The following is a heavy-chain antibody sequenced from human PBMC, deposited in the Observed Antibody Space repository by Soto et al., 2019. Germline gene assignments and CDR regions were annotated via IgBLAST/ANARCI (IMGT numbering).Heavy chain of an antibody. Sequence: ASVKVSCKASGYTFTSYAMHWVRQAPGQRLEWMGWINAGNGNTKYSQKFQGRVTITRDTSASTAYMELSSLRSEDTAVYYCASCITGYTLGGGNWFDPWGQGTLVTVSS. CDR2: INAGNGNT. V-gene: IGHV1-3*01. D-gene: IGHD1-20*01. CDR1: GYTFTSYA. CDR3: ASCITGYTLGGGNWFDP. J-gene: IGHJ5*02.